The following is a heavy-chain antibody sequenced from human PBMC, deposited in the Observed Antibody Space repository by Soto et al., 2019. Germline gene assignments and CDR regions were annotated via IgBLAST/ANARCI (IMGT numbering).Heavy chain of an antibody. V-gene: IGHV3-30*18. CDR1: GFTFRIYG. Sequence: PGGSLRLSCAGSGFTFRIYGMHWVRQAPGKGMEWVAVISYDGSNKYYADSVKGRFTISRDNSKNTLYLQMNSLRAEDTAVYYCAKATDRYPYYYYYYGMDVWGQGTTVTVSS. J-gene: IGHJ6*02. CDR2: ISYDGSNK. CDR3: AKATDRYPYYYYYYGMDV. D-gene: IGHD1-20*01.